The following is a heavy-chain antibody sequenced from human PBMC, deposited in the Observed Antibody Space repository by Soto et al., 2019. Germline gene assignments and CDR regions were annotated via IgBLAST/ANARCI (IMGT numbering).Heavy chain of an antibody. CDR1: GYTFTSYY. D-gene: IGHD3-3*01. J-gene: IGHJ5*02. V-gene: IGHV1-46*01. Sequence: ASVKASCKASGYTFTSYYMHWVRQAPGQGLEWMGIINPSGGSTSYAQKFQGRVTMTRDTSTSTVYMELSSLRSEDTAVYYCARDPGEFLEWLLPAPSWFDPWGQGTLVTVSS. CDR2: INPSGGST. CDR3: ARDPGEFLEWLLPAPSWFDP.